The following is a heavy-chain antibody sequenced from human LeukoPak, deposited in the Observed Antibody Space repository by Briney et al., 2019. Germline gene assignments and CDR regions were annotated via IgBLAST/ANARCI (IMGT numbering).Heavy chain of an antibody. J-gene: IGHJ4*02. Sequence: ASVKVSCKASGYTFTSYDINWVRQATGQGLEWMGWMNPNSGNTGYAQKFQGRVTMTRNTSISTAYMEPSSLRSEDTAVYYCAASLQGSGWYFFDYWGQGTLVTVSS. D-gene: IGHD6-19*01. CDR1: GYTFTSYD. CDR2: MNPNSGNT. CDR3: AASLQGSGWYFFDY. V-gene: IGHV1-8*01.